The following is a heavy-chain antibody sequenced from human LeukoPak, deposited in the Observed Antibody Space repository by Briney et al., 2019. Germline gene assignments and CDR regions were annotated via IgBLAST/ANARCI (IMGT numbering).Heavy chain of an antibody. D-gene: IGHD6-19*01. CDR1: GGTFSRYA. V-gene: IGHV1-69*13. J-gene: IGHJ4*02. CDR3: ARDRPYTGGWRGFDY. Sequence: ASVKVSCKASGGTFSRYAINWVRQAPGQGLEWMGGIIPKFGIANYAQKFQGRVTITADESTSTAYMELSSLRSEDTAVYYCARDRPYTGGWRGFDYWGQGTLVTVSS. CDR2: IIPKFGIA.